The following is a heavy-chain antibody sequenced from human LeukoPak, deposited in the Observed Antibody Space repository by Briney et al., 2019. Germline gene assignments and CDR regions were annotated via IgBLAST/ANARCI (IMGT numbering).Heavy chain of an antibody. CDR3: ARDRGYSNYVSRI. CDR2: IYYSGST. Sequence: SETLSLTCTVSGGSISSGDYDWSWIRQPPGKGLEWIGYIYYSGSTYYNPSLKSRVTISVDTSKNQFSLKLSSVTAADTAVYYCARDRGYSNYVSRIWGQGTMVTVSS. D-gene: IGHD4-11*01. V-gene: IGHV4-30-4*08. J-gene: IGHJ3*02. CDR1: GGSISSGDYD.